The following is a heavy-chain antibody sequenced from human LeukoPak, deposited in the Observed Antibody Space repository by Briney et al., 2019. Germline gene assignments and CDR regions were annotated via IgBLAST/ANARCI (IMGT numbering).Heavy chain of an antibody. Sequence: PGGSLRLSCAASGFTFSSYGMHWVRQAPGKGLEWVAFIRYDGSNKYYADSVKGRFTISRDNSKNTLYLQMNSRRAEDTAVYYCAKDVTMIVVVIDDAFDIWGQGTMVTVSS. CDR3: AKDVTMIVVVIDDAFDI. D-gene: IGHD3-22*01. CDR2: IRYDGSNK. CDR1: GFTFSSYG. V-gene: IGHV3-30*02. J-gene: IGHJ3*02.